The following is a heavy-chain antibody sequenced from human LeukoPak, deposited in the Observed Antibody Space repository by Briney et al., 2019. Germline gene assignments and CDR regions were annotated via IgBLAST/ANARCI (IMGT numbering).Heavy chain of an antibody. Sequence: GGSLRLSCAASGFTSRNNFTNVWMTWFRQTPGKGLEWVASLKQDGSDKYYVDSVKGRFTISRDNAENSLYLQMNSLRAEDTAVYYCARETRGTVGSYWGRGTLVTVSS. J-gene: IGHJ4*02. CDR2: LKQDGSDK. V-gene: IGHV3-7*05. CDR3: ARETRGTVGSY. D-gene: IGHD4-23*01. CDR1: GFTSRNNFTNVW.